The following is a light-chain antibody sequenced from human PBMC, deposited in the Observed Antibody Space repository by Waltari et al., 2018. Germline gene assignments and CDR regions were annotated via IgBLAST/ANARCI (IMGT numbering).Light chain of an antibody. V-gene: IGLV1-47*01. CDR3: AARDDSLNWV. CDR2: KNN. J-gene: IGLJ3*02. Sequence: QFVLTQSPSASGTPGQRVTISCSGSSSNIGLNSIYWYQQLPGAPPKLLISKNNQRSSGVPDLFSASKSGTSASLAISGLRSEDGADYFCAARDDSLNWVFGGGTKLTVL. CDR1: SSNIGLNS.